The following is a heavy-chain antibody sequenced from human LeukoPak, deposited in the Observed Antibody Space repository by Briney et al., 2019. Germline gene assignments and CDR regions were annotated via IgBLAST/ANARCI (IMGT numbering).Heavy chain of an antibody. Sequence: GGSLRLSCAASGFIFSSSWMHWVRQAPGKGLEWVSYMNGDGSTISHADSVKGRFTMSRDNAKNTLHLQMNCLRDEDTAVYFCVRGTSNWYGIDSWGRGTLVTVSS. J-gene: IGHJ4*02. V-gene: IGHV3-74*01. CDR3: VRGTSNWYGIDS. D-gene: IGHD1-20*01. CDR2: MNGDGSTI. CDR1: GFIFSSSW.